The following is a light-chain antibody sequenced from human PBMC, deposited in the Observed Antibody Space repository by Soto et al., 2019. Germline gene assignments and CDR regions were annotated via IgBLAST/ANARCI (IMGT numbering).Light chain of an antibody. CDR2: QDT. CDR1: KLGDQY. J-gene: IGLJ2*01. V-gene: IGLV3-1*01. Sequence: SSELTQPPSVSVSPGQTASITCSGAKLGDQYACWYQQKPGQSPVLVIYQDTMRPSGIPERFSGSNSGNTATLTISGTQAMDEADYYCQAWDSSTGGVFGGGTQLTVL. CDR3: QAWDSSTGGV.